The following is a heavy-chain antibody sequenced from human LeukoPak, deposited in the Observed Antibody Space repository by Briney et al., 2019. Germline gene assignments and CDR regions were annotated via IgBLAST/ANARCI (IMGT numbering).Heavy chain of an antibody. CDR1: GGSISRNNYY. CDR2: VYYTGST. Sequence: KPSETLSLTCTVSGGSISRNNYYWGWIRQPPGKGLEWIGTVYYTGSTSYNPSLKSRVTISVGTSKNQFSLKLSSVTAADTAIYYCATHVDATRGYYFEDWGQGTLVTVSS. V-gene: IGHV4-39*01. J-gene: IGHJ4*02. D-gene: IGHD5-18*01. CDR3: ATHVDATRGYYFED.